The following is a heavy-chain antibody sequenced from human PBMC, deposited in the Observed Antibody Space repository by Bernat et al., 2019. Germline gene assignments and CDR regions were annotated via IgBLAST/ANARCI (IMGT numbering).Heavy chain of an antibody. D-gene: IGHD4-23*01. CDR3: AKDRGTTVVTPWFDP. CDR1: GFTFSSYG. J-gene: IGHJ5*02. CDR2: ISYDGSNK. V-gene: IGHV3-30*18. Sequence: QVQLVESGGGVVQPGRSLRLSCAASGFTFSSYGMHWVRQAPGKGLEWVAVISYDGSNKYYADSVKGRFTSSRDNSKNTLYLQMNSLRAEDTAVYYCAKDRGTTVVTPWFDPWGQGTLVTVSS.